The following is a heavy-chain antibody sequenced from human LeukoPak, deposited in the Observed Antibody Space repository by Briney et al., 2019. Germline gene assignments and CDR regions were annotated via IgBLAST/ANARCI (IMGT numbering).Heavy chain of an antibody. V-gene: IGHV3-72*01. Sequence: PGGSLRLSCAVSGFTFSSYVMSWVRQAPGKGLEWVGRIRHKVNSYTTDYAASVEGRFTISRDDSKNSLYLQMNSLKTEDTAVYYCARAGDGYNYWGQGTLVTVSS. D-gene: IGHD5-24*01. J-gene: IGHJ4*02. CDR2: IRHKVNSYTT. CDR3: ARAGDGYNY. CDR1: GFTFSSYV.